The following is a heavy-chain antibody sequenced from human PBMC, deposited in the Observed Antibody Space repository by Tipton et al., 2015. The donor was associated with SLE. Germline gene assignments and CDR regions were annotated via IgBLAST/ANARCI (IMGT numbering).Heavy chain of an antibody. Sequence: TLSLTCTVSGRSMNSYNYYWSWIRQHPGMALEWIGDIHDSGSSYTNPSLKSRVSISVDTSKNQISLKLNSVTAADTAVYYCAIQRGYSSSWYPYNWFDPWGQGTLVTVSS. CDR1: GRSMNSYNYY. V-gene: IGHV4-30-4*02. J-gene: IGHJ5*02. CDR2: IHDSGSS. D-gene: IGHD6-13*01. CDR3: AIQRGYSSSWYPYNWFDP.